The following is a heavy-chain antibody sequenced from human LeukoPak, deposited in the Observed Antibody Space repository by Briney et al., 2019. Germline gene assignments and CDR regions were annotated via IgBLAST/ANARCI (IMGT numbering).Heavy chain of an antibody. CDR2: IYYSGFT. CDR3: ARRGGFGVTYDS. Sequence: PGGSLRLSCAASGFTFSNYWMHWIRQPPGKELEWIGTIYYSGFTHYNPSLRSRVAISVDTSKNQFSLNLSSLTAADTAVYYCARRGGFGVTYDSWGQGTLVTVSS. J-gene: IGHJ4*02. V-gene: IGHV4-59*04. CDR1: GFTFSNYW. D-gene: IGHD3-10*01.